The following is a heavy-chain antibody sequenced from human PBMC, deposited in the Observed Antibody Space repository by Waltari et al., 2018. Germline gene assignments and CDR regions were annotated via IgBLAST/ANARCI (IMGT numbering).Heavy chain of an antibody. V-gene: IGHV4-59*01. D-gene: IGHD4-17*01. Sequence: QVQLQESGPGLVKPSETLSLTCTVSGGSITSYFWSWVRQPPGKELEWIGYIYYSGSTNYNPSLKSRVTISVDTSKNQFSLNLSSMTAADTAVYYCVRDGYGDYDAFDIWGQGTMVTVSS. CDR1: GGSITSYF. CDR2: IYYSGST. CDR3: VRDGYGDYDAFDI. J-gene: IGHJ3*02.